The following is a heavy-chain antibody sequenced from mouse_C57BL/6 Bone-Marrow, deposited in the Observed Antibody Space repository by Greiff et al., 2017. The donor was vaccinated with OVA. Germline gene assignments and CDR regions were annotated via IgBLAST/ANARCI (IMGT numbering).Heavy chain of an antibody. CDR1: GYAFTNYL. Sequence: VQLQESGAELVRPGTSVKVSCKASGYAFTNYLIEWVKQRPGQGLEWIGVINPGSGGTNYNEKFKGKATLTADKSSSPAYMQLSSLTSEDSAVYFCARYDGSSVDYWGQGTTLTVSS. CDR2: INPGSGGT. D-gene: IGHD1-1*01. CDR3: ARYDGSSVDY. V-gene: IGHV1-54*01. J-gene: IGHJ2*01.